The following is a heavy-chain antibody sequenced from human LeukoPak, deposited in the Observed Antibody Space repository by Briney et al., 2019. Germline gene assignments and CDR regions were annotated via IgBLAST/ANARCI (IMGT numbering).Heavy chain of an antibody. CDR1: GFTFSSYE. Sequence: GGSLRLSCAASGFTFSSYEMNWVRQAPGKGLEWVSYISSSRSTIYYADSVKGRFTISRDNAKNSLYLQMNSLRAEDTAVYYCARGDGSGIKGGLYYYYYYGMDVWGQGTTVTVSS. V-gene: IGHV3-48*03. D-gene: IGHD3-10*01. J-gene: IGHJ6*02. CDR2: ISSSRSTI. CDR3: ARGDGSGIKGGLYYYYYYGMDV.